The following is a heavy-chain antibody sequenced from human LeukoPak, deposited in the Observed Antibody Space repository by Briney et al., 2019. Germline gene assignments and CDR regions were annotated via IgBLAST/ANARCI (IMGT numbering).Heavy chain of an antibody. D-gene: IGHD1-26*01. Sequence: PSETLSLTCTVSGGSISSSSYDWGWIRQPPGKGREWIGSIYYSGSTYYNPSLKSRITISVDTSKNQFSLKLSSVTAADTAVYYCASPSGSYQFLDYWGQGTLVTVSS. J-gene: IGHJ4*02. CDR3: ASPSGSYQFLDY. CDR2: IYYSGST. CDR1: GGSISSSSYD. V-gene: IGHV4-39*01.